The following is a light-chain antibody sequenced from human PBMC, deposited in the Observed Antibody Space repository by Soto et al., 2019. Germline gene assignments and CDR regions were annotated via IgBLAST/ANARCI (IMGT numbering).Light chain of an antibody. V-gene: IGKV1-5*03. J-gene: IGKJ2*01. CDR3: QQDNTFSPYT. Sequence: DIQMTQSPSTLSASVGDRVTLTCRASQSVSDWLAWYQQKPGKAPKLLNYKASNLESGVPSRFSVSGSGTEFTLTISSLQPDDSATYYCQQDNTFSPYTFGQGTKLEIK. CDR1: QSVSDW. CDR2: KAS.